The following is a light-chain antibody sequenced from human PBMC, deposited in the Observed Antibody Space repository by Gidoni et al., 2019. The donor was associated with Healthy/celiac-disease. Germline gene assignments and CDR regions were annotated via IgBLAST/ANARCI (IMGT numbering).Light chain of an antibody. Sequence: AIRLTQSPSSLSASTGDRVTITCRASQGISSYLAWYQQKPGKAPKLLIYAASTLQSGVPSRFSGSGSGTDFTLTTSCLQSEDFATYYCQQYYSYPWTFGQXTKVEIK. CDR1: QGISSY. J-gene: IGKJ1*01. V-gene: IGKV1-8*01. CDR2: AAS. CDR3: QQYYSYPWT.